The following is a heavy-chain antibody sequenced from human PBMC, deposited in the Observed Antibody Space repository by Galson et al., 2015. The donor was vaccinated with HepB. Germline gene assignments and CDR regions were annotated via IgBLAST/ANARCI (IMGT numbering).Heavy chain of an antibody. D-gene: IGHD1-1*01. CDR3: ARDYAGGPTLFQH. V-gene: IGHV3-7*03. Sequence: SLRLSCAASGFRFSGYWMSWVRQAPGKGLEWVANIKQDGGEKFYVDSVKDRFAISRDNTKNSLYLKMNSLRAEDTAVYYCARDYAGGPTLFQHWGQGTLVTVSS. CDR2: IKQDGGEK. CDR1: GFRFSGYW. J-gene: IGHJ1*01.